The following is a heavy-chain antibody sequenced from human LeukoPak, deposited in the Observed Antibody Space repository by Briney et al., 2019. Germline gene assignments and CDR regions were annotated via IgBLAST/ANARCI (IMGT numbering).Heavy chain of an antibody. D-gene: IGHD3-22*01. Sequence: PSETLSLTCTVSGGSISSSSYYWGRIRQPPGKGLEWIGSIYYSGSTYYNPSLKSRVTISVDTSKNQFSLKLSSVTAADTAVYYCASRPITMIVVVNGDYWAEGTLVTVSS. CDR3: ASRPITMIVVVNGDY. CDR2: IYYSGST. CDR1: GGSISSSSYY. V-gene: IGHV4-39*01. J-gene: IGHJ4*02.